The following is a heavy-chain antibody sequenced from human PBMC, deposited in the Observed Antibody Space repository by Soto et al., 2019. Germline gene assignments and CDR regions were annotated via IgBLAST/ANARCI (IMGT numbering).Heavy chain of an antibody. CDR3: ARGPTFTVYSSSWYDGYYYYGMDV. CDR2: ISYDGSNK. CDR1: GFTFSSYA. Sequence: QVQLVESGGGVVQPGRSLRLSCAASGFTFSSYAMHWVRQAPGKGLEWVAVISYDGSNKYYADSVKGRFTISRDNSKNTLYLQMNSLRAEDTAVYYCARGPTFTVYSSSWYDGYYYYGMDVW. D-gene: IGHD6-13*01. J-gene: IGHJ6*01. V-gene: IGHV3-30-3*01.